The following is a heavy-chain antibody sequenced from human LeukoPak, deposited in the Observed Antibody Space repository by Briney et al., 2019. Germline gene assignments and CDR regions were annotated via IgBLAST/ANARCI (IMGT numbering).Heavy chain of an antibody. J-gene: IGHJ3*02. V-gene: IGHV4-4*07. D-gene: IGHD2-2*02. CDR3: ARERYCSSTSCYIGRAFDI. CDR1: GGSISSYY. CDR2: IYTSGST. Sequence: SETLSLTCTVSGGSISSYYWSWIRQPAGKGLVWIGRIYTSGSTNYNPSLKSRVTMSVDTSKNQFSLKLSSVTAADTAVYYCARERYCSSTSCYIGRAFDIWGQGTMVTVSS.